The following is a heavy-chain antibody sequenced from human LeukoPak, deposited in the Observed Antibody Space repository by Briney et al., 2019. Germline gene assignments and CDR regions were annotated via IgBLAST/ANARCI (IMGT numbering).Heavy chain of an antibody. Sequence: ASVKVPCKASGYTFTSYAMHWVRQAPGQRLEWMGWINAGNGNTKYSQKFQGRVTITRDTSASTAYMELSSLRSEDTAVYYCARDRDSCSLYNWFDPWGQGTLVTVSS. D-gene: IGHD6-13*01. J-gene: IGHJ5*02. V-gene: IGHV1-3*01. CDR1: GYTFTSYA. CDR3: ARDRDSCSLYNWFDP. CDR2: INAGNGNT.